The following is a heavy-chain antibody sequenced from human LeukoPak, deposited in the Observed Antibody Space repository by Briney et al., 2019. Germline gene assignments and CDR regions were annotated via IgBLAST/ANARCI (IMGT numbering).Heavy chain of an antibody. Sequence: SETLSLTCAVSGGSISSGGYSWSWIRQPPGKGLEWIGYIYHSGSTYYNPSLKSRVTISVDRSKNQFSLKLSSVTAADTAVYYCARDRNRDFCSSASCPHDAFDVWGQGTVVTVSS. CDR3: ARDRNRDFCSSASCPHDAFDV. D-gene: IGHD2-2*01. CDR2: IYHSGST. CDR1: GGSISSGGYS. V-gene: IGHV4-30-2*01. J-gene: IGHJ3*01.